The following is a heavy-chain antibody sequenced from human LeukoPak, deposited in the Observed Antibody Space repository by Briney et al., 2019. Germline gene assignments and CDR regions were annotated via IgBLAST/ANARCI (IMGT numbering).Heavy chain of an antibody. CDR3: ARPELLMASDQNAAVVDS. Sequence: GGSLRLSCAASGFTFSSYSMNWVRQAPGKGLEWVSYIRSGSSAIYYADSVKGRFTISRDNAKNSLYLQMNSLTTEDTAVYYCARPELLMASDQNAAVVDSWGQGTLVTVSS. D-gene: IGHD2-15*01. CDR2: IRSGSSAI. V-gene: IGHV3-48*04. CDR1: GFTFSSYS. J-gene: IGHJ4*02.